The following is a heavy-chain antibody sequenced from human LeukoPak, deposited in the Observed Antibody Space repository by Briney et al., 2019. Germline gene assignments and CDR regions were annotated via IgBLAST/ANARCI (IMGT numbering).Heavy chain of an antibody. CDR1: GFTFSSYS. CDR3: ARDTPQDTELLWFGELFPNYFDY. D-gene: IGHD3-10*01. Sequence: PGGSLRLSCAASGFTFSSYSMNRVRQAPGKGLEWVSSISSSSSYIYYADSVKGRFTISRDNAKNSLYLQMNILRAEDTAVYYCARDTPQDTELLWFGELFPNYFDYWGQGTLVTVSS. CDR2: ISSSSSYI. J-gene: IGHJ4*02. V-gene: IGHV3-21*01.